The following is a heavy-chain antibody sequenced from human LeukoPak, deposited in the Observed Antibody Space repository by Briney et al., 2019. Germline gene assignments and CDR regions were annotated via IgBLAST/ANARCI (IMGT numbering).Heavy chain of an antibody. Sequence: PSETLSLTCTVSGGSLNFKTNSWAWVRQPPGRSLEWIGAVHFSGDIYYNPSVMGRVTISVDRSKNQYFLRLNSLTATDTAIYYCARLPTGYPNWFDAWGRGILVTVSS. J-gene: IGHJ5*02. CDR2: VHFSGDI. CDR3: ARLPTGYPNWFDA. CDR1: GGSLNFKTNS. D-gene: IGHD3-9*01. V-gene: IGHV4-39*01.